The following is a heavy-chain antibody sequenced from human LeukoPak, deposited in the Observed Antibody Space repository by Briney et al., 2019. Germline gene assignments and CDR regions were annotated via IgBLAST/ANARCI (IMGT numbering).Heavy chain of an antibody. J-gene: IGHJ4*02. D-gene: IGHD5-18*01. V-gene: IGHV3-11*06. CDR1: GFTFSDYY. CDR2: ISSSSSYT. Sequence: PGGSLRLSCAASGFTFSDYYMSWIRQAPGKGLEWVSYISSSSSYTNYADSVKGRFTISRDNAKNSLYLQMNSLRAEDTAVNYCARERVRYSYGTGFDYWGQGTLVTVSS. CDR3: ARERVRYSYGTGFDY.